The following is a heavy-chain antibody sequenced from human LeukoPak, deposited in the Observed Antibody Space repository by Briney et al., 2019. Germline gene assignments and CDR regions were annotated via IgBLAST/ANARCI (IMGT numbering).Heavy chain of an antibody. CDR3: ARDYYDSSGYYSGFDY. CDR1: GYTFSSYA. D-gene: IGHD3-22*01. Sequence: SVKVSCKASGYTFSSYAISWVRQAPGQGLEWMGGIIPIFGTANYAQKFQGRVTITADESTSTAYMELSSLRSEDTAVYYCARDYYDSSGYYSGFDYWGQGTLVTVSS. V-gene: IGHV1-69*13. CDR2: IIPIFGTA. J-gene: IGHJ4*02.